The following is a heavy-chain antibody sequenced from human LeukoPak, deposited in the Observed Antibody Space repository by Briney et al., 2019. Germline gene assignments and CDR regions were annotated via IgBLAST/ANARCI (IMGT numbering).Heavy chain of an antibody. D-gene: IGHD3-16*01. Sequence: PGGSLRLSCAASGFTFDDYAMHWVRQAPGKGLEWVSGISWNNGGIGYSDSVKGRFTISRDNAKNSLYLQMSSLRAEDTALYYCAKVGGGHGLDYWGQGTLVTVSS. CDR1: GFTFDDYA. CDR2: ISWNNGGI. J-gene: IGHJ4*02. CDR3: AKVGGGHGLDY. V-gene: IGHV3-9*01.